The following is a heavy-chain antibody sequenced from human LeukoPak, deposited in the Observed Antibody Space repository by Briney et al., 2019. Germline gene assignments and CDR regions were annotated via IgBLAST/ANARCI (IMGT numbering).Heavy chain of an antibody. J-gene: IGHJ4*02. CDR1: GFTFSSYG. CDR2: ISGSGGST. V-gene: IGHV3-23*01. Sequence: PGGSLRLSCAASGFTFSSYGMSWVRQAPGKGLEWVSAISGSGGSTYYADPVKGRFTISRDNSKNTLYLQMNSLRAGDAAVYYCAKAPVTTCSGAYCYPFDYWSQGTLVTVSS. D-gene: IGHD2-15*01. CDR3: AKAPVTTCSGAYCYPFDY.